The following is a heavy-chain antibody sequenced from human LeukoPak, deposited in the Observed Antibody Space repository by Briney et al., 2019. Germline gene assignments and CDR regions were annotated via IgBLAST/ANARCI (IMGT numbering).Heavy chain of an antibody. Sequence: SETLSLTCTVSGGSISSYYWSWIRQPPGKGLEWIGYTYYSGTTNYNPSLKSRVTISVDTSENQFSLKLSSVTAADTAVYYCVRRSSWSTYNYFDPWGQGTLVIVSS. CDR2: TYYSGTT. V-gene: IGHV4-59*08. CDR3: VRRSSWSTYNYFDP. D-gene: IGHD6-13*01. J-gene: IGHJ5*02. CDR1: GGSISSYY.